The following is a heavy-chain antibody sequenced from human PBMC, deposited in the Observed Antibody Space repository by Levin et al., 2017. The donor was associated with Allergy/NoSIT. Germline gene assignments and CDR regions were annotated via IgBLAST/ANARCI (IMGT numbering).Heavy chain of an antibody. J-gene: IGHJ4*02. CDR1: GGSISSSSYY. CDR2: IYYSGST. CDR3: ARHGPPYYFDY. V-gene: IGHV4-39*01. Sequence: SQTLSLTCTVSGGSISSSSYYWGWIRQPPGKGLEWIGSIYYSGSTYYNPSLKSRVTISVDTSKNQFSLKLSSVTAADTAVYYCARHGPPYYFDYWGQGTLVTVSS.